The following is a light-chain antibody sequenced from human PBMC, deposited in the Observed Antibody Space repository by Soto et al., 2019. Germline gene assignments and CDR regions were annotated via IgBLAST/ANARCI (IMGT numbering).Light chain of an antibody. Sequence: EIVLTQSPGTLSLSPGERATLSCRASQSVDSGYLAWYQQKPGQAPRLLIYGASSRATGIPDRFSGSGSGTDFTLTISRLEPEDFAVYYCQKYGSSPITFGQGTRLEIK. V-gene: IGKV3-20*01. CDR3: QKYGSSPIT. J-gene: IGKJ5*01. CDR1: QSVDSGY. CDR2: GAS.